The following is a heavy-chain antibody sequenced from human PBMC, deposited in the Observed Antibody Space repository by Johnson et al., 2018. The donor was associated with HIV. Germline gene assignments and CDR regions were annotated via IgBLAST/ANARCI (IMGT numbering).Heavy chain of an antibody. Sequence: QVQLVESGGGVVQPGGSLRLSCSASRFTFSYYGMHWVRQAPGKGLEWVTFIRFNGSHKYYADSVKGRFTISRDNSKNTLYLQMNSLRAEDTAVYFCARGPIADDAFDIWGQGTMVTVSS. J-gene: IGHJ3*02. CDR1: RFTFSYYG. D-gene: IGHD3-16*02. CDR2: IRFNGSHK. V-gene: IGHV3-30*02. CDR3: ARGPIADDAFDI.